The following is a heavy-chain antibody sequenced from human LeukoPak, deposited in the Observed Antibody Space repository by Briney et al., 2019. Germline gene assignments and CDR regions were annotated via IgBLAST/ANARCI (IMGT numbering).Heavy chain of an antibody. Sequence: GRSLRLSCAASGFTFSSYAMHWVRQAPGKGLEWVAVISYDGSNKYYADSVKGRFTISRDNSKNTLYLQMNSLRAEDTAVYYCATSRMQLWLPYYWGQGTLVTVSS. J-gene: IGHJ4*02. CDR2: ISYDGSNK. CDR3: ATSRMQLWLPYY. V-gene: IGHV3-30*04. CDR1: GFTFSSYA. D-gene: IGHD5-18*01.